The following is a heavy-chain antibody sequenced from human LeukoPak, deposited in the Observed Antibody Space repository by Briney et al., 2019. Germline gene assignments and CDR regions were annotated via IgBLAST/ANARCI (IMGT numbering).Heavy chain of an antibody. D-gene: IGHD4-17*01. CDR2: INSDGSST. V-gene: IGHV3-74*01. CDR1: GFTFSSYW. CDR3: AKDFFYGDTRPYFDY. Sequence: GGSLRLSCVASGFTFSSYWMHWVRQAPGKGLVWVSRINSDGSSTSYADSVKGRFTISRDNAKNTLYLQMNSLRAEDTAVYYCAKDFFYGDTRPYFDYWGQGTLVTVSS. J-gene: IGHJ4*02.